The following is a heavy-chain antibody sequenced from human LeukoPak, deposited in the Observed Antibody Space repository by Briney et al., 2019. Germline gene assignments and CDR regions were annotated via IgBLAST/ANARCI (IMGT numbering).Heavy chain of an antibody. CDR3: AKDRMSTIINYFDY. CDR2: ISGSGGST. Sequence: TGGSLRLSCVASGFTFSNYAMSWVRQTPGKGLEWVSSISGSGGSTHYADSVKGRFTISRDNSKNILYLQMNSLRAEDTAVYYCAKDRMSTIINYFDYWGQGTLVTVSS. V-gene: IGHV3-23*01. CDR1: GFTFSNYA. D-gene: IGHD5-12*01. J-gene: IGHJ4*02.